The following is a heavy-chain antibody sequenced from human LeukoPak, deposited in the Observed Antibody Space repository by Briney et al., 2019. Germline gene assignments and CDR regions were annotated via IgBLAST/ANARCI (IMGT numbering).Heavy chain of an antibody. D-gene: IGHD1-26*01. Sequence: GESLRLSCAASGFTFSSSWMHWVRQAPGKGLVWVSRINNDGSSTSYADSVKGRLTISRDNAKYALDLEMNSLRAEGTVVYYCARVLGSSSDYWGQGTLVTVSS. CDR2: INNDGSST. J-gene: IGHJ4*02. CDR1: GFTFSSSW. CDR3: ARVLGSSSDY. V-gene: IGHV3-74*01.